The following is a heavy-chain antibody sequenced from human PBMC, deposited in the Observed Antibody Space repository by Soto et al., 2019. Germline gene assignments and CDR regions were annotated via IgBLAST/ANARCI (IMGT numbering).Heavy chain of an antibody. V-gene: IGHV4-39*01. D-gene: IGHD2-15*01. CDR2: IYYSGNT. J-gene: IGHJ4*01. Sequence: SETLSLTCTVSGGSIGSSDYYWAWIRQPPGKGLEWIGSIYYSGNTYYNLSLKSRVTISADTSKNQLSLKMTSVTAADTAVYYCARAPLSWWLPYYFDYWGQGTLVTVSS. CDR3: ARAPLSWWLPYYFDY. CDR1: GGSIGSSDYY.